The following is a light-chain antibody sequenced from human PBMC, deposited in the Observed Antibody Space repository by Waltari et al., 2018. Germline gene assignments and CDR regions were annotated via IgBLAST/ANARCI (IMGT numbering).Light chain of an antibody. Sequence: QSALTQPASVSGSPGQSITISCTGTSSDVGAYNYVSWYQQHPGKAPKLMNYEVSIRPSGVSNRFSGSKSGNTASLTISGLQAEDEADYYCTSYSASTLGVFGTGTKVTVL. CDR2: EVS. CDR3: TSYSASTLGV. V-gene: IGLV2-14*01. CDR1: SSDVGAYNY. J-gene: IGLJ1*01.